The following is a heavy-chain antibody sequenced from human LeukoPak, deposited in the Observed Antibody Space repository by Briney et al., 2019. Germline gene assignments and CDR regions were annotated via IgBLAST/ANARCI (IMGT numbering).Heavy chain of an antibody. CDR2: IYPGDSDT. CDR1: GYSFTSYW. V-gene: IGHV5-51*01. Sequence: GESLKISCKGSGYSFTSYWIGWVRQMPGKGLEWMGIIYPGDSDTRYSPSFQGQVTISADKSISTAYLQWSSLKASDTAMYYCARRRAGIYGSGSYYTAWWFDPWGQGTLVTVSS. D-gene: IGHD3-10*01. J-gene: IGHJ5*02. CDR3: ARRRAGIYGSGSYYTAWWFDP.